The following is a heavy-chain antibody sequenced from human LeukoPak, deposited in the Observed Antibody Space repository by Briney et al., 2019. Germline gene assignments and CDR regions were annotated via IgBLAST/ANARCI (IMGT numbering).Heavy chain of an antibody. V-gene: IGHV3-23*01. Sequence: GGSLRLSCAASGFTFSSYAMSWVRQAPGKGLEWVSAISGSGGSTYYADSVKGRFTISRDNSKNTLYLQMNSLRAKDTAVYYCAKVAAAGARHYYYGMDVWGQGTTVTVSS. J-gene: IGHJ6*02. D-gene: IGHD6-13*01. CDR2: ISGSGGST. CDR3: AKVAAAGARHYYYGMDV. CDR1: GFTFSSYA.